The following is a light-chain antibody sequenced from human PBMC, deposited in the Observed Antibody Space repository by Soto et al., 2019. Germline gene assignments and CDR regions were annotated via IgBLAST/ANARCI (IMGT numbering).Light chain of an antibody. CDR3: QQYSNSPPEFT. Sequence: EIVLTQSPGTLSVSPGERVTLSCRASQSVSSNYLAWYQQRPGQAPRLLIFGASYRATGIPDRFSGSGSGTDFTLTISRLEPEDFAVYYGQQYSNSPPEFTFGPGTKVDTK. J-gene: IGKJ3*01. V-gene: IGKV3-20*01. CDR1: QSVSSNY. CDR2: GAS.